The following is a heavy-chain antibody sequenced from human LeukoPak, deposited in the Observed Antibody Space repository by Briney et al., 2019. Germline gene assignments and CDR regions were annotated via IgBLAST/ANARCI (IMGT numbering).Heavy chain of an antibody. CDR1: GGSISTSSYY. J-gene: IGHJ5*02. D-gene: IGHD6-19*01. CDR2: INHSGST. Sequence: SETLSLTCTVSGGSISTSSYYWSWIRQPPGKGLEWIGEINHSGSTNYNPSLKSRVTISVDTSKNQFSLKLSSVTAADTAVYYCARGHKSVADKRERRTLFNWFDPWGQGTLVTVSS. V-gene: IGHV4-39*07. CDR3: ARGHKSVADKRERRTLFNWFDP.